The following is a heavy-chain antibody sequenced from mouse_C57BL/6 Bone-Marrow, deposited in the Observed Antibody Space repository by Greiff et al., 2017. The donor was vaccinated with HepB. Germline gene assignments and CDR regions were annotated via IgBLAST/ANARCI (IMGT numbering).Heavy chain of an antibody. V-gene: IGHV5-6*02. J-gene: IGHJ4*01. CDR1: GFTFSSYG. CDR3: ARHYYYGSSYPYYYAMDY. CDR2: ISSGGSYT. D-gene: IGHD1-1*01. Sequence: DVKLVESGGDLVKPGGSLKLSCAASGFTFSSYGMSWVRQTPDKRLEWVATISSGGSYTYYPDSVKGRFTISRDNAKNTLYLQMSSLKSEDTAMYYCARHYYYGSSYPYYYAMDYWGQGTSVTVSS.